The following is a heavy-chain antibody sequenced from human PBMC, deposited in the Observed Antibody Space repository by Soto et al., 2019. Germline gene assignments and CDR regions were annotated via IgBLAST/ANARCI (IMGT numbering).Heavy chain of an antibody. D-gene: IGHD4-4*01. CDR2: IIPIFGTA. J-gene: IGHJ3*02. CDR1: GGTFSSYA. Sequence: GASVKVSCKASGGTFSSYAISWVRQAPGQGLEWMGEIIPIFGTANYAQKFQGRVTITADESTSTVYMELSSLSSEDTAVYYCARTRLQTAFDIWGQGTMVTVSS. CDR3: ARTRLQTAFDI. V-gene: IGHV1-69*13.